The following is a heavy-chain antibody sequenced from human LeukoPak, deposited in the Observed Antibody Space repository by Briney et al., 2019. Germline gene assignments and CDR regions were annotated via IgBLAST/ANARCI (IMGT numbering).Heavy chain of an antibody. D-gene: IGHD2-2*01. V-gene: IGHV3-23*01. J-gene: IGHJ4*02. CDR1: GFTFSSSA. CDR3: AKGPPRDQLLWSFDY. CDR2: ISGSGGST. Sequence: GGSLRLSCAASGFTFSSSAMSWVRQAPGKGLEWVSAISGSGGSTYYADSVKGRFTISRDNSKNTLYLQMNSLRAEDTAVYYCAKGPPRDQLLWSFDYWGQGTLVTVSS.